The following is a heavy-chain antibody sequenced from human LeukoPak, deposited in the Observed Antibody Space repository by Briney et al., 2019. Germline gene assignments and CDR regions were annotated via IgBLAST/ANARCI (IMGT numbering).Heavy chain of an antibody. V-gene: IGHV1-46*01. D-gene: IGHD5-24*01. CDR2: INPSSGSS. CDR1: GYTFITYY. CDR3: AIEVEISTITPLN. J-gene: IGHJ4*02. Sequence: ASVKVSCKASGYTFITYYMHWVRQAPGQGLEWMGIINPSSGSSSYGHKFQGRVTLTRDTSTSTVYMELSSLRSEDTAVYYCAIEVEISTITPLNWGQGTLVTVPS.